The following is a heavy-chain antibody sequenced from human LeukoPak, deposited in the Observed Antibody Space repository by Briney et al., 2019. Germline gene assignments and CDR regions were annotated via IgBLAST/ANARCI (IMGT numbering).Heavy chain of an antibody. CDR2: ISNSGANI. CDR3: AKFRGYSGTNRYYFGY. J-gene: IGHJ4*02. Sequence: GGSLRLSCAASGFTFRNYEMNWVRQAPGKGLEWVSYISNSGANIFYADSVKGRFTVSRDNSKNTLYLQMNSLRAEDTAVYYCAKFRGYSGTNRYYFGYWGQGTLVTVSS. V-gene: IGHV3-48*03. D-gene: IGHD1-26*01. CDR1: GFTFRNYE.